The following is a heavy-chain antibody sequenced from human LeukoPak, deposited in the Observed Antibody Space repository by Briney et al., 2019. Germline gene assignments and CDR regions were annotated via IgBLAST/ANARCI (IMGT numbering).Heavy chain of an antibody. CDR2: ISYDGSNK. Sequence: GGSLRLSCAASGFTFSSYAMHWVRQAPGKGLEWVAVISYDGSNKYYADSVKGRFTISRDNSKNTLYLQMNSLRAEDTAVYYCARDNGGSSRVYWGQGTLVTVSS. J-gene: IGHJ4*02. CDR3: ARDNGGSSRVY. CDR1: GFTFSSYA. V-gene: IGHV3-30*04. D-gene: IGHD1-26*01.